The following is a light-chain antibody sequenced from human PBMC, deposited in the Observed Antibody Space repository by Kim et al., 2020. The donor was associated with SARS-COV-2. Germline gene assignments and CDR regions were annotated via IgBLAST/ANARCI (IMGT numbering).Light chain of an antibody. J-gene: IGLJ1*01. CDR1: SSDFSVYKS. V-gene: IGLV2-8*01. CDR2: EVY. Sequence: PGQSVTISFTGISSDFSVYKSVSWYQQHPGKAPKLMIYEVYKRPSGVPDRFSGSRSGNTASLTVSGLQDEDEAEYYCSAYAGSVKVFGTGTKVTVL. CDR3: SAYAGSVKV.